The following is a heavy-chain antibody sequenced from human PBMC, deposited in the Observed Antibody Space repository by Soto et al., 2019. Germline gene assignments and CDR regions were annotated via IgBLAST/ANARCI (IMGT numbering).Heavy chain of an antibody. CDR2: IIPIFGTA. Sequence: SVKVSCKASGGTFSSYAISWVRQAPGQGLEWMGGIIPIFGTANYAQKFQGRVTITADESTSTAYMELSSLRSEDTAVYYCARSRELCGGDCYLDYWGQGTLVTVSS. D-gene: IGHD2-21*02. CDR1: GGTFSSYA. CDR3: ARSRELCGGDCYLDY. J-gene: IGHJ4*02. V-gene: IGHV1-69*13.